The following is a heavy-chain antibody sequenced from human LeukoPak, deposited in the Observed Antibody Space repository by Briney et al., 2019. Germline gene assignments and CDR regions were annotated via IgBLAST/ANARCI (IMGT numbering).Heavy chain of an antibody. J-gene: IGHJ4*02. CDR2: ISSSGNTI. CDR1: GFTFSDYY. D-gene: IGHD1-1*01. CDR3: ARNHPSRNDGWPLFDY. V-gene: IGHV3-11*01. Sequence: PGGSLRLSCAVSGFTFSDYYMSWIRQAPGKGLEWLSYISSSGNTIYDADSVKGRFTISRDNAKNSLYLQINSLRVEDTAMYFCARNHPSRNDGWPLFDYWDRGTLVTVSS.